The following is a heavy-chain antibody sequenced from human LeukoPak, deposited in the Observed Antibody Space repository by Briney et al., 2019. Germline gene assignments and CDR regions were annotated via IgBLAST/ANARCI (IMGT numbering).Heavy chain of an antibody. CDR1: GFTFSSYA. J-gene: IGHJ4*02. CDR3: TRDTKGGLAGSAFDC. D-gene: IGHD2-2*01. V-gene: IGHV3-23*01. Sequence: PGGSLRLSCAASGFTFSSYAMSWVRQAPGKGLEWVSAISGSGGSTYYADSVKGRFTISRDNSKNTLYLQMNSLRAEDTAMYYCTRDTKGGLAGSAFDCWGQGTLVTVSS. CDR2: ISGSGGST.